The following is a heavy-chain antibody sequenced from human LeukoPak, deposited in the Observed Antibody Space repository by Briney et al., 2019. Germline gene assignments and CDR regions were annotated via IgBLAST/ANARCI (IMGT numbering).Heavy chain of an antibody. CDR1: GYTFTGYY. CDR3: ASLDYGDYQGLRDY. D-gene: IGHD4-17*01. J-gene: IGHJ4*02. V-gene: IGHV1-2*02. CDR2: INPNSGGT. Sequence: VASVKVSCKASGYTFTGYYMHWVRQAPGQGLEWMGWINPNSGGTNYAQKFQGRVTMTRDTSISTAYMELSRLRSDDTAVYYCASLDYGDYQGLRDYWGQGTLVTVSS.